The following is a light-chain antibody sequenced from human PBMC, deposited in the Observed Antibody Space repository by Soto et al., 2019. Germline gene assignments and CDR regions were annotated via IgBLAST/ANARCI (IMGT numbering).Light chain of an antibody. CDR2: SND. Sequence: VLTQPPSASGTPGQRVTISCSGGNSDIGTNTVNWYQQVPGAAPKLLIYSNDQRPSGVPDRFSGSKSGTSASLGITGFQTGDEADYYCGSWDSSLSADVFGTGTKGTVL. J-gene: IGLJ1*01. V-gene: IGLV1-44*01. CDR3: GSWDSSLSADV. CDR1: NSDIGTNT.